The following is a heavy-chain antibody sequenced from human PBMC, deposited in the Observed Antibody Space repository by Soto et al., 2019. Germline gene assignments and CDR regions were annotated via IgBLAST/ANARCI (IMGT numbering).Heavy chain of an antibody. CDR2: IYPGDSDT. J-gene: IGHJ4*02. CDR3: ARQSSFAGACYSFLPLDX. CDR1: GYQFNDYW. V-gene: IGHV5-51*01. Sequence: GESLKISCKGSGYQFNDYWIGWVRQMAGKGLEWIGIIYPGDSDTRYSPSFQGQVTISADKSTNTAYLQWSSLKASDTAMYYCARQSSFAGACYSFLPLDXLGLGTLVTVS. D-gene: IGHD2-21*02.